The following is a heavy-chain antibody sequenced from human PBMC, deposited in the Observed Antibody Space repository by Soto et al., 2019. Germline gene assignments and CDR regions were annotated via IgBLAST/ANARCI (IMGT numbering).Heavy chain of an antibody. CDR1: GYTFTSYY. D-gene: IGHD6-13*01. CDR2: INPSGGST. CDR3: ARDAQQLALDY. V-gene: IGHV1-46*01. Sequence: ASVKVSCKASGYTFTSYYMHWVLQAPGQGLEWMGIINPSGGSTSYAQKFQGRVTMTRDTSTSTVYMELSSLRSEDTAVYYCARDAQQLALDYWGQGTLVTVSS. J-gene: IGHJ4*02.